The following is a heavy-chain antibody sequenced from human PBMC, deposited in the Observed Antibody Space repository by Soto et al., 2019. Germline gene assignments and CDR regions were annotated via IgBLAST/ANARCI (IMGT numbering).Heavy chain of an antibody. D-gene: IGHD2-21*01. Sequence: QVQLVQSGAEVKKPGASVKVSCKASGYTFTSYGISWVRQAPGQGLEWMGWISAYNGNTNYAQKLQGRVTMTTDTLTSTDYMELRSLRSDDTAVYYCARDRGSYCGGDCYSRYYYYYMDVWGKGTTVTVSS. CDR1: GYTFTSYG. CDR2: ISAYNGNT. CDR3: ARDRGSYCGGDCYSRYYYYYMDV. J-gene: IGHJ6*03. V-gene: IGHV1-18*01.